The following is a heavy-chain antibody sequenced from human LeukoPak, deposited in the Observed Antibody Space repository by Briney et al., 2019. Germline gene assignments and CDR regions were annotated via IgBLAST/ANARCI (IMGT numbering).Heavy chain of an antibody. CDR3: ARSSSGWHYYFDY. J-gene: IGHJ4*02. Sequence: SETLSLTCTVSGGSIRNYYWSWIRQPPGKGLEWIGYIYYSGSTNYNPSLESRVTISVDTSKNQFPLKLSSVTAADTAVYYCARSSSGWHYYFDYWGQGTLVTVSS. V-gene: IGHV4-59*01. CDR2: IYYSGST. CDR1: GGSIRNYY. D-gene: IGHD6-19*01.